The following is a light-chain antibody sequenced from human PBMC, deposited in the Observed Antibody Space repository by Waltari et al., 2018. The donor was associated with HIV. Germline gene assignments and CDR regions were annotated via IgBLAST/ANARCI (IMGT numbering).Light chain of an antibody. V-gene: IGKV4-1*01. CDR2: WAS. CDR3: QQYYSLPYN. Sequence: DVVVTQSPESLTLSVGERATLKCHSSRSLLYTYNNKNSLAWYQQKPGQRPRLLIYWASTRDSGVPDRFNGSGSGTDFTLTISSLQAEDVAFYSCQQYYSLPYNFGQGTKLEIK. J-gene: IGKJ2*01. CDR1: RSLLYTYNNKNS.